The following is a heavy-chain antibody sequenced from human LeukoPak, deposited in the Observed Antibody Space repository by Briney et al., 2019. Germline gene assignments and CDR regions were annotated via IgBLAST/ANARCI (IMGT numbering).Heavy chain of an antibody. CDR3: ARQVSDYFDYYIDV. Sequence: SETLSLTCSVSGGSISSSGYYWNWIRQPPGKGLEGVGSIYYSGTTYYNSSLKSRVTISEDTYKNRFSLMLTSVTAADTAVYYCARQVSDYFDYYIDVWGEGTTVIVSS. CDR2: IYYSGTT. CDR1: GGSISSSGYY. D-gene: IGHD2/OR15-2a*01. J-gene: IGHJ6*03. V-gene: IGHV4-39*01.